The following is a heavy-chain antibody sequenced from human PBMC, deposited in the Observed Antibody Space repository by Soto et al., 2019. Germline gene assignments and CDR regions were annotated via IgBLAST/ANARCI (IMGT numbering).Heavy chain of an antibody. D-gene: IGHD3-3*01. Sequence: LRLSCVGTGLNFDYFAMHWVLQAPGKGLEWVSGITWNSRVLAYADSVKGRFTISRDNARNSLYLQMDSLRDEDTALYYCAKGRYDFWSPYYFDSWGQGTLVTVSS. V-gene: IGHV3-9*01. J-gene: IGHJ4*02. CDR3: AKGRYDFWSPYYFDS. CDR2: ITWNSRVL. CDR1: GLNFDYFA.